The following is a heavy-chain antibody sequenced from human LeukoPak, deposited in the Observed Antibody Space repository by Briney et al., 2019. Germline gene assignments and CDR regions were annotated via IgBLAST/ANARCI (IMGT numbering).Heavy chain of an antibody. Sequence: PGGSLRLSCAASGFTFSSYAMHWVRQAPGKGLEWVAVISYDGSNKYYADSVKGRFTISRDNSKNTLYLQMNSLRAEDTAVYYCARASSRDGYSSWGQGTLVTVSS. CDR2: ISYDGSNK. CDR3: ARASSRDGYSS. J-gene: IGHJ5*02. V-gene: IGHV3-30-3*01. D-gene: IGHD4-4*01. CDR1: GFTFSSYA.